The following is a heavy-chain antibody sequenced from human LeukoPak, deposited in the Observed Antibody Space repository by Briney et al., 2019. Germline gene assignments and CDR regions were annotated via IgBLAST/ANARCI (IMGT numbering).Heavy chain of an antibody. Sequence: GSLRLSCEASGFTFSNSAMSWVRQPPGKGLEWIGSIYYSGSTYYDPSLKSRVIISRDTSKNQFSLKLTSVTAADTAVFYCAASGSSLTGFDYWGQGILVTVSS. CDR3: AASGSSLTGFDY. CDR1: GFTFSNSAM. V-gene: IGHV4-38-2*01. D-gene: IGHD1-26*01. CDR2: IYYSGST. J-gene: IGHJ4*02.